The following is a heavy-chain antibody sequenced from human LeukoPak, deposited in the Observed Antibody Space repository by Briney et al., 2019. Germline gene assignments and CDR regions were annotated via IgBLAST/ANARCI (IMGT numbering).Heavy chain of an antibody. CDR1: GFTLKTFW. Sequence: GGSLRLSCAVSGFTLKTFWMSWVRQAPGKGLQWVANIKQDGGEKYYVDSVRGRFTISRDNAKNSIYLQINSLRAGDSAVYYCARDNGGRAFDLWGHGTMVTVSS. J-gene: IGHJ3*01. CDR3: ARDNGGRAFDL. V-gene: IGHV3-7*01. D-gene: IGHD2-8*01. CDR2: IKQDGGEK.